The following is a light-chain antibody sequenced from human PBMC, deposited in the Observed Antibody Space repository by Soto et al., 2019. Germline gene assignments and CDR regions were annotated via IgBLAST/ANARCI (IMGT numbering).Light chain of an antibody. CDR1: QSVSSSY. CDR2: GAS. J-gene: IGKJ4*01. Sequence: EIVLTQSPGTLSLSPGARATLSCRASQSVSSSYLAWYQQKPGQAPRLLIYGASSRATGIPDRFSGSGSGTDFTLTINRLEPEEFALDDCEQYDKSITFGGGTKVDIK. V-gene: IGKV3-20*01. CDR3: EQYDKSIT.